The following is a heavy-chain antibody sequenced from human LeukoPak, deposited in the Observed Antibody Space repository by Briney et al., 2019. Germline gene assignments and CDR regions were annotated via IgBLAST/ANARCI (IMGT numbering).Heavy chain of an antibody. CDR2: ISYDGSNK. Sequence: GGSLRLSCAASGFTFSSYCMHWVRQAPGKGLEWVAVISYDGSNKYYADSVKGRFTISRDNSKNTLYLQMNSLRAEDTAVYYCAKDRGSYYDSSGFRTLLYYFDYWGQGTLVTVSS. V-gene: IGHV3-30*18. J-gene: IGHJ4*02. D-gene: IGHD3-22*01. CDR3: AKDRGSYYDSSGFRTLLYYFDY. CDR1: GFTFSSYC.